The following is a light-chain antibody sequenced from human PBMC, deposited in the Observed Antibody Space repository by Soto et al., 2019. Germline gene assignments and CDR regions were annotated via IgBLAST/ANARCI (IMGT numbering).Light chain of an antibody. CDR1: QSVSSY. J-gene: IGKJ1*01. Sequence: EIVWTQSPVTLSLSPGERDALSCRASQSVSSYLAWYQQKPGQAPRLLIYDASNRATGIPARFSGSGSGTDFTLTISSLEPEDFAVYYWQHRSNAPPWTFGQGTTVDIK. CDR3: QHRSNAPPWT. CDR2: DAS. V-gene: IGKV3-11*01.